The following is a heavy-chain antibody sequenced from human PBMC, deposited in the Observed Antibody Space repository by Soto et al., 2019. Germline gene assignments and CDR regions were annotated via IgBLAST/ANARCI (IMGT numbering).Heavy chain of an antibody. CDR1: GGSISSSDYY. V-gene: IGHV4-39*01. CDR3: ATSSVSRLLNHWYFDL. J-gene: IGHJ2*01. CDR2: ISFGVTT. Sequence: SETLSLTCSVSGGSISSSDYYWGWVRQPPGKGLEWIGSISFGVTTYYSPSLRSRLTISIDTSNNQFSLKLSSVTAADTAVYYCATSSVSRLLNHWYFDLWGRGTLVTVSS.